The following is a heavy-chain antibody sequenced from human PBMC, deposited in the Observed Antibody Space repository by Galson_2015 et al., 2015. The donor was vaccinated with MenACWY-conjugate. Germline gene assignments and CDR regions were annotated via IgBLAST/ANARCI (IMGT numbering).Heavy chain of an antibody. CDR3: ARVPTTVTPFDY. CDR1: GYTFTSYG. V-gene: IGHV1-18*01. J-gene: IGHJ4*02. D-gene: IGHD4-17*01. CDR2: ISAYNGNT. Sequence: SCKASGYTFTSYGISWVRQAPGQGLEWMGWISAYNGNTNYAQKLQGRVTMTTDTSTSTAYMELRSLRSDDTAVYYCARVPTTVTPFDYWGQGTLVTVSS.